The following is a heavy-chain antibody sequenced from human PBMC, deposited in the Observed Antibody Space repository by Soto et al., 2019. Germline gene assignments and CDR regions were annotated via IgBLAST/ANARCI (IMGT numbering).Heavy chain of an antibody. CDR1: GGSISSYF. Sequence: SETLSLTCTVSGGSISSYFYIWVRQPPGKGLEWIGSVYYTGTTDYNPSLKSRVTISVDTSKTQFSLNLRSVTAADTAVYYCARDLAAGPRAFDYWGRGTLATIYS. CDR2: VYYTGTT. V-gene: IGHV4-59*01. J-gene: IGHJ4*02. D-gene: IGHD6-13*01. CDR3: ARDLAAGPRAFDY.